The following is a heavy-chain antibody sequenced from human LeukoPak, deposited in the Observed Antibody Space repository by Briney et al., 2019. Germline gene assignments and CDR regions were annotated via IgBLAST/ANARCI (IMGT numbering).Heavy chain of an antibody. CDR2: IIPIFGTA. D-gene: IGHD1-26*01. CDR1: GGTFSSYA. Sequence: ASVKVSCKASGGTFSSYAISWVRQAPGQGLEWMGGIIPIFGTASYAQKFQGRVTITADESTSTAYMELSSLRSEDTAVYYCAREALGSYADYWGQGTLVTVSS. J-gene: IGHJ4*02. CDR3: AREALGSYADY. V-gene: IGHV1-69*01.